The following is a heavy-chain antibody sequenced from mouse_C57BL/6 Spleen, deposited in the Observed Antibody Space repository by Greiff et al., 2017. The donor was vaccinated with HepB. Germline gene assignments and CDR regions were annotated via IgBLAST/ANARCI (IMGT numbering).Heavy chain of an antibody. V-gene: IGHV1-82*01. CDR2: IYPGDGDT. Sequence: QVQLQQSGPELVKPGASVKISCKASGYAFSSSWMNWVKQRPGKGLEWIGRIYPGDGDTNYNGKFKGKATLTADKSSSTAYMQRSSLTSEDSAVYFCARESLSYYFDYWGQGTTLTVSS. CDR3: ARESLSYYFDY. CDR1: GYAFSSSW. J-gene: IGHJ2*01. D-gene: IGHD6-2*01.